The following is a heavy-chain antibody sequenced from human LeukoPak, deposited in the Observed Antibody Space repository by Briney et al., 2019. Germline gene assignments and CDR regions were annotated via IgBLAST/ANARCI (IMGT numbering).Heavy chain of an antibody. V-gene: IGHV4-39*01. Sequence: SEALSLTCTVSGGSISSSPYYWGWIRQPPAKGLEWIGNIYYSGSAYYNPSLKTRVTISVDTSKNQFSLKLTSVTAADTAVYYCARHASVDGNWPRPLDYWGQGSLVTVSS. J-gene: IGHJ4*02. CDR3: ARHASVDGNWPRPLDY. CDR1: GGSISSSPYY. CDR2: IYYSGSA. D-gene: IGHD6-19*01.